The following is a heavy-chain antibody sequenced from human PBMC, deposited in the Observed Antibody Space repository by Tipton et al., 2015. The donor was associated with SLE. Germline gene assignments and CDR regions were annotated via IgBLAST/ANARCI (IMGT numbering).Heavy chain of an antibody. CDR2: TSHSGRS. V-gene: IGHV4-34*01. D-gene: IGHD3-16*02. CDR3: AQAHLWGSYRYASDI. J-gene: IGHJ3*02. CDR1: GASFSDYF. Sequence: TLSLTCAVSGASFSDYFWTWIRQAPGKGLEWIGETSHSGRSIYNPSLKSRVTASLDTSKMHFSLRLTSVTAADTAVYYCAQAHLWGSYRYASDIWGQGTMVTVSS.